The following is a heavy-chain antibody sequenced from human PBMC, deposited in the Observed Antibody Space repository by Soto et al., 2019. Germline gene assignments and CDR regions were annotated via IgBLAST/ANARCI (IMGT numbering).Heavy chain of an antibody. CDR1: GGSISSYY. J-gene: IGHJ4*02. CDR2: IYYSGST. D-gene: IGHD4-17*01. V-gene: IGHV4-59*01. CDR3: ARAPEGDYVIDY. Sequence: QVQLQESGPGLVKPSETLSLTCTVSGGSISSYYWSWIRQPPGKGLEWIGYIYYSGSTNYNPSLKSRVTISVDTSKNRFSLKLSSVTAADTAVYYCARAPEGDYVIDYWGQGTLVTVSS.